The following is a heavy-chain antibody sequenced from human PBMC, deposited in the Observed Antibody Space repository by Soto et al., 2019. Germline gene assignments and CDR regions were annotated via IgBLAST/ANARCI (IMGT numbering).Heavy chain of an antibody. CDR1: ADTFTSYY. D-gene: IGHD6-13*01. Sequence: ASVKVSCKAPADTFTSYYIHWVRQAPGHGLEWMGIINPNGGSTRFAQTFQGRITMTTDTSTSTVYMELRSLRSEDTAVYYCARDKVAAAAPFDYWGQGTLVTVSS. J-gene: IGHJ4*02. CDR3: ARDKVAAAAPFDY. V-gene: IGHV1-46*01. CDR2: INPNGGST.